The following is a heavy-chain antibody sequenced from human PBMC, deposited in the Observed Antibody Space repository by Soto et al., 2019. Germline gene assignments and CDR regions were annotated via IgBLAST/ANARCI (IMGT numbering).Heavy chain of an antibody. CDR1: GVSIGSRIYC. CDR2: IYYSGST. D-gene: IGHD3-22*01. CDR3: STRAYDTNGYYRFDP. V-gene: IGHV4-39*01. J-gene: IGHJ5*01. Sequence: PLEIMCLPCPVSGVSIGSRIYCWSRIRQPPGKGLEWIGSIYYSGSTYYHPSLRSRITISVDTSKNQFSLKLTSVTAADTAMYYCSTRAYDTNGYYRFDPWGQGTLVTVSS.